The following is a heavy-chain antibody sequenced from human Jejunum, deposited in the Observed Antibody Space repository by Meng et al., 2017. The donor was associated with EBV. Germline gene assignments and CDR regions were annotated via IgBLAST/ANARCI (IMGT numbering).Heavy chain of an antibody. D-gene: IGHD1-14*01. Sequence: QVQLQESGPGLVKPSGTLSLTCAVSIDFISSYEWWSWVRQPPGKGLEWLGEINQVGSTYYNPSLKSRVTISIDTSKRQFSLRLNSMTAADTAVYYCARASSERLLDYWGQGTLVTVSS. V-gene: IGHV4-4*02. CDR2: INQVGST. J-gene: IGHJ4*02. CDR3: ARASSERLLDY. CDR1: IDFISSYEW.